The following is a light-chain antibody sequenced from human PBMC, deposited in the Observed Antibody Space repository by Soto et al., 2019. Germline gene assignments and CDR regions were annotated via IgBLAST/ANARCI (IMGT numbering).Light chain of an antibody. Sequence: QSVLTQPASVSGSPGQSITISCTGTSSDVGGYIYVSWYQQHPGKAPRLMIYEVSNRPSGVPSRFSGSKSGNTASLTISGLQAEDEADYYCSSYTSSTTLVFGGGTKLTVL. CDR2: EVS. V-gene: IGLV2-14*01. CDR1: SSDVGGYIY. CDR3: SSYTSSTTLV. J-gene: IGLJ2*01.